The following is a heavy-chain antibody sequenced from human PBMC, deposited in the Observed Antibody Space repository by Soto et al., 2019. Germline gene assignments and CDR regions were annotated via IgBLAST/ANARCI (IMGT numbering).Heavy chain of an antibody. CDR2: IYYSGST. CDR1: GGSISSGDYY. V-gene: IGHV4-30-4*01. CDR3: ASERDGITGTEASMDV. D-gene: IGHD1-7*01. Sequence: SETLSLTCTVSGGSISSGDYYWSWIRQPPGKGLEWIGYIYYSGSTYYNPSLKSRVTISVDTSKNQFSLKLSSVTAADTAVYYCASERDGITGTEASMDVWGQGTTVTVSS. J-gene: IGHJ6*02.